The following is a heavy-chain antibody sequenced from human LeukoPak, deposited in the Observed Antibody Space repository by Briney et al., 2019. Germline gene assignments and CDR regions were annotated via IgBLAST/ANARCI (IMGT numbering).Heavy chain of an antibody. V-gene: IGHV3-48*03. J-gene: IGHJ6*02. Sequence: GGSLRLSCGASGFTFSSYEMNWVRQAPGKGLEWVSYISNSGSTIYYADSVRGRFTISRDNAKNSLYVQTNSLRAEDTAVYFCARVGCRGGSCSSRGDYYYGMDVWGQGTTVTVSS. CDR1: GFTFSSYE. CDR2: ISNSGSTI. CDR3: ARVGCRGGSCSSRGDYYYGMDV. D-gene: IGHD2-15*01.